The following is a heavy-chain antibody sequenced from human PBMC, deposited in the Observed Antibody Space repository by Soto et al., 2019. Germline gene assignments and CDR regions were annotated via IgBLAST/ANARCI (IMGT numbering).Heavy chain of an antibody. D-gene: IGHD3-3*01. V-gene: IGHV7-4-1*01. CDR3: ARAREYYDFWSGYPDYYYYGMDV. CDR2: INTNTGNP. CDR1: GYTFTSYA. Sequence: GASVKVSCKASGYTFTSYAMNWVRQAPGQGLEWMGWINTNTGNPTYAQGFTGRFVFSLDTSVSTAYLQICSLKAEDTAVYYCARAREYYDFWSGYPDYYYYGMDVWGQGTTVTVS. J-gene: IGHJ6*02.